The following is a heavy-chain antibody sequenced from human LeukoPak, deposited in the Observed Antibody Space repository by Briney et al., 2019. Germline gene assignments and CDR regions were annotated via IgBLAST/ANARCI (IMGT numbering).Heavy chain of an antibody. V-gene: IGHV4-59*04. J-gene: IGHJ4*02. CDR1: GASVSRNY. D-gene: IGHD3-9*01. Sequence: SETLSLTCTVSGASVSRNYWSWIRQPPGKGLEWIGTIYYSGSTYYNPSLKSRVTISVDTSKNQFSLKLSSVTAADTAVYYCARQRAYYDILTGYDHPYYFDYWGQGTLVTVSS. CDR2: IYYSGST. CDR3: ARQRAYYDILTGYDHPYYFDY.